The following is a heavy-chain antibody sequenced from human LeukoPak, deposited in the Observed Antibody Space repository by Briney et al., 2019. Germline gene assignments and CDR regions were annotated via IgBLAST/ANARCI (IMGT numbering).Heavy chain of an antibody. D-gene: IGHD3-3*01. J-gene: IGHJ4*02. CDR3: ARVVFSHYDFWSGYYDY. CDR2: INHSGST. CDR1: GGSFSGYY. V-gene: IGHV4-34*01. Sequence: SETLSLTCAVYGGSFSGYYWSWIRQPPGKGLEWSGEINHSGSTNYNPSLKSRVTISVDTSKNQFSLKLSSVTAADTAVYYCARVVFSHYDFWSGYYDYWGQGTLVTVSS.